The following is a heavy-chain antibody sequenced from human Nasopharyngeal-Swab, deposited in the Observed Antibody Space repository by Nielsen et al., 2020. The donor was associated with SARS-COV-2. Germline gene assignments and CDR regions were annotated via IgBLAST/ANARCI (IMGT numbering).Heavy chain of an antibody. CDR1: GGSFSGYY. V-gene: IGHV4-34*01. D-gene: IGHD3-22*01. CDR2: INHSGST. CDR3: ARAVKYGRLYSSGYYYFDY. J-gene: IGHJ4*02. Sequence: SETLSLTCAVYGGSFSGYYWSWIRQPPGKGLEWIGEINHSGSTNYKPSLKSRVTISGDTSKNQFSLKLRSVTAADTAVYYCARAVKYGRLYSSGYYYFDYWGQGTLVTVSS.